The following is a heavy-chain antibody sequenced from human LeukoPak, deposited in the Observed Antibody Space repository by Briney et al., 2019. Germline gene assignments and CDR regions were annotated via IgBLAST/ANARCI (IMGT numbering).Heavy chain of an antibody. V-gene: IGHV4-59*04. Sequence: SETLSLTCTVSGGSISSYYWSWIRQPPGKGLEWIGYIYYSGSTYYNPSLKSRVTIFVDTSKTHFSLRLNSVTAADTAVYYCARLVVTTWWYFDLWGRGTLVTVSS. CDR2: IYYSGST. J-gene: IGHJ2*01. CDR1: GGSISSYY. D-gene: IGHD2-21*02. CDR3: ARLVVTTWWYFDL.